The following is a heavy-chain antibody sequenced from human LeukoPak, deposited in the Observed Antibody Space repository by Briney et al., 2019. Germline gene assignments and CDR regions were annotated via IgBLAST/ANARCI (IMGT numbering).Heavy chain of an antibody. V-gene: IGHV4-61*02. J-gene: IGHJ6*02. CDR2: IYTSGST. CDR1: GGSISSGSYY. D-gene: IGHD5-18*01. Sequence: SETLSLTCTVSGGSISSGSYYWSWIRQPAGKGLEWIGRIYTSGSTSYNPSLKSRVTISVDTSKNQFSLKLSSVTAADTAVYYCARGNVDTAMVTGYYYYYGMDVWGQGTTVTVSS. CDR3: ARGNVDTAMVTGYYYYYGMDV.